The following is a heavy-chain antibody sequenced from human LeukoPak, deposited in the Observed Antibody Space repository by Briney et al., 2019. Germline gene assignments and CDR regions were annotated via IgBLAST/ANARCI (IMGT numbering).Heavy chain of an antibody. CDR1: GGSISSSNW. CDR3: AREHSYYDSSGSIDY. Sequence: SETLSLTCAVSGGSISSSNWWSWVRQPPGKGLEWIGEIYHSGSTNYNPSLKSRVTISVDKSKNQFSLKLSSVTAADTAVYYCAREHSYYDSSGSIDYWGQGTLVTVSS. V-gene: IGHV4-4*02. CDR2: IYHSGST. D-gene: IGHD3-22*01. J-gene: IGHJ4*02.